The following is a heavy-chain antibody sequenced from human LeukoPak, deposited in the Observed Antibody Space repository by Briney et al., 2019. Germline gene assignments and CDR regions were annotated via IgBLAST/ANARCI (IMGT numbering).Heavy chain of an antibody. CDR1: GGTFSSYA. D-gene: IGHD2-15*01. V-gene: IGHV1-69*05. Sequence: SVKVSCKASGGTFSSYAISWVRQAPGQGLEWMGGIIPIFSTANYAQKLQGRVTITTDESTSPAYMELSSLRSEDTAVYYCARGYCSGGSCFDHIDYWGQGTLVTVSS. CDR2: IIPIFSTA. J-gene: IGHJ4*02. CDR3: ARGYCSGGSCFDHIDY.